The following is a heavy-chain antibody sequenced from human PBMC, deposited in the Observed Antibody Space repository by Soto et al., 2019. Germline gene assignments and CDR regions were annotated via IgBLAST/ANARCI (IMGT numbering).Heavy chain of an antibody. V-gene: IGHV4-34*01. D-gene: IGHD3-10*01. CDR2: INHSGST. CDR1: GGSFSGYY. Sequence: PSETLSLTCAVYGGSFSGYYWSWIRQPPGKGLEWIGEINHSGSTNYNPSLKSRVTISVDTSKNQFSLKLSSVTAADTAVYYCARVIYYGSGSYYYYYYMDVWGKGTTVTV. CDR3: ARVIYYGSGSYYYYYYMDV. J-gene: IGHJ6*03.